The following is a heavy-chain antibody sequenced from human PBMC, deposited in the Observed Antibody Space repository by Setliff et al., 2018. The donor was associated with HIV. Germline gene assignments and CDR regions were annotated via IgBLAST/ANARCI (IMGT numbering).Heavy chain of an antibody. CDR1: GGSISSGSYY. D-gene: IGHD1-20*01. V-gene: IGHV4-61*09. CDR2: VYTSGST. Sequence: PSETLSLTCTVSGGSISSGSYYWSWIRQPAGEGLEWIGHVYTSGSTTYNPSLKSRVTISLDMSTSQLSLKLSSVTAADTAVYYCARAVYYFDFWGQGTLVTVSS. J-gene: IGHJ4*02. CDR3: ARAVYYFDF.